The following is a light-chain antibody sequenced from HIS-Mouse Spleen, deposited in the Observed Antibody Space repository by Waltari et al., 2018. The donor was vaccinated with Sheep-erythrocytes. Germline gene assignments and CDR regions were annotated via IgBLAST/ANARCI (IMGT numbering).Light chain of an antibody. Sequence: VLTQPPSASGTPGHRLTISCPASIPTIVSHHVYWYQQLPGTAPKLLIYRNNQRPSGVPDRFSGSKSGTSASLAISGLRSEDEADYYCAAWDDSLSGVVFGGGTKLTVL. CDR2: RNN. J-gene: IGLJ2*01. V-gene: IGLV1-47*01. CDR1: IPTIVSHH. CDR3: AAWDDSLSGVV.